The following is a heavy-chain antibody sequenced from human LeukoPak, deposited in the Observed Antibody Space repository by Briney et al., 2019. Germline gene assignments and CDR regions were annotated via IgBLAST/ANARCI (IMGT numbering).Heavy chain of an antibody. Sequence: SETLSLTCTVSGGSISSYYWSWIRQPPGKGLEWIGYIYYSGSTNYNPSLKSRVTISVDTSKNQFSLKLSSVTAADTAVYYCARGVREVISPLDYWGQGTLVTVSS. CDR3: ARGVREVISPLDY. J-gene: IGHJ4*02. CDR2: IYYSGST. D-gene: IGHD3-10*01. CDR1: GGSISSYY. V-gene: IGHV4-59*01.